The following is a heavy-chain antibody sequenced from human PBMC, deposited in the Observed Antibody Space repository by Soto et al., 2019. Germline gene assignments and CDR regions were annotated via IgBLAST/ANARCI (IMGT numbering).Heavy chain of an antibody. CDR2: INAGNGNT. CDR1: GDTFTSYA. CDR3: AREVKKTGYSSSDWFDP. V-gene: IGHV1-3*01. J-gene: IGHJ5*02. Sequence: ASVKASCKSSGDTFTSYAMHWVRQAPGQRLEWMGWINAGNGNTKYSQKFQGRVTITRDTSASTAYMELSSLRSEDTAVYYCAREVKKTGYSSSDWFDPWGQGTLVTVSS. D-gene: IGHD6-13*01.